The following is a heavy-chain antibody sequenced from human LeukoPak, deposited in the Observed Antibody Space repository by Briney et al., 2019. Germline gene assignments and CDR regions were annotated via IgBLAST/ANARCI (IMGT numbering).Heavy chain of an antibody. J-gene: IGHJ6*03. CDR1: GGSISTTSYY. D-gene: IGHD3-3*01. CDR3: ARRGFGTIFGYYYMDV. V-gene: IGHV4-39*01. Sequence: SETLSLTCTVSGGSISTTSYYWGWIRQPPGKGLEWIGSISYSGTTHYNPSLKSRVTISVDTSKNQFSLKLSSVTAADTAVYYCARRGFGTIFGYYYMDVWGKGTTVTVSS. CDR2: ISYSGTT.